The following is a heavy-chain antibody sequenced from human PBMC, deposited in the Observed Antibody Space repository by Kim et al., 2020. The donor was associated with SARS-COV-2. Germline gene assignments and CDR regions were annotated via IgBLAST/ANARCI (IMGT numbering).Heavy chain of an antibody. CDR1: GITFTSYG. D-gene: IGHD1-1*01. CDR3: VKDRTTWD. J-gene: IGHJ1*01. V-gene: IGHV3-30*18. Sequence: GGSLRPSCAASGITFTSYGMHWVRQAPGKGLEWVAGIDTDGSKTFYADSVEGRFTISRDNSKKTLYLQMNSLRVEDTAVYYCVKDRTTWDCGNGILV. CDR2: IDTDGSKT.